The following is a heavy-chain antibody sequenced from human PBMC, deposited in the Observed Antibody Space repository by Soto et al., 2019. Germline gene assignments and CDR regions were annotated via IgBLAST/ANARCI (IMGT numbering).Heavy chain of an antibody. CDR1: GGTFSSYA. CDR2: IIPIFGTA. Sequence: QVQLVQSGAEVKKPGSSVKVSCKASGGTFSSYAISWVRQAPGQGLEWMGGIIPIFGTANYAQKFQGRVTITADKSTSTAYMELSSLRSEDTAVYYCARARTLVEGATDYYYGMDGGGQGTTVTVSS. J-gene: IGHJ6*02. CDR3: ARARTLVEGATDYYYGMDG. V-gene: IGHV1-69*06. D-gene: IGHD5-12*01.